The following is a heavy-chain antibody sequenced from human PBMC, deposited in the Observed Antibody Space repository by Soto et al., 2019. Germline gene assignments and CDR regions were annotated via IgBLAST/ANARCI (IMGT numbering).Heavy chain of an antibody. CDR1: GGSISSYY. CDR3: ARVTSYYGSGSHRFDY. D-gene: IGHD3-10*01. J-gene: IGHJ4*02. Sequence: SGTLSLTCTVSGGSISSYYWSWIRQPPGKGLEWIGYIYYSGSTNYNPSLKSRVTISVDTSKNQFSLKLSSVTAADTAVYYCARVTSYYGSGSHRFDYWGQGTLGTGSS. CDR2: IYYSGST. V-gene: IGHV4-59*01.